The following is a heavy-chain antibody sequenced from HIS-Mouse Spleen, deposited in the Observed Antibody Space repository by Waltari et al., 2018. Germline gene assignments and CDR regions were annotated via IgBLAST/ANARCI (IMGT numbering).Heavy chain of an antibody. J-gene: IGHJ2*01. CDR3: AREIPYSSSWYDWYFDL. D-gene: IGHD6-13*01. V-gene: IGHV4-39*07. Sequence: QLQLQESGPGLVKPSETLSLTCTVSGGSISSSSYYWGWIRQPPGKGLEWIGRIYYSGRTYYNPRLKGRVTISVDTSKTQFSLKLSSVTAADTAVYYCAREIPYSSSWYDWYFDLWGRGTLVTVSS. CDR1: GGSISSSSYY. CDR2: IYYSGRT.